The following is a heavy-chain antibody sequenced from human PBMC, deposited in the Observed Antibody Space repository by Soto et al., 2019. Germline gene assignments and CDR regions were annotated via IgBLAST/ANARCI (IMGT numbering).Heavy chain of an antibody. J-gene: IGHJ6*02. CDR2: IWYDGSNK. CDR1: GFTFSSYG. CDR3: ARDGVTMAGSYYYGMDV. V-gene: IGHV3-33*01. D-gene: IGHD3-10*01. Sequence: QVPLVESGGGVVQPGRSLRLSCAASGFTFSSYGMHWVRQAPGKGLEWVAVIWYDGSNKYYADSVKGRFTISRDNSKNTLYLQMNSLRDEDTAVYYCARDGVTMAGSYYYGMDVWGQGTTVTVSS.